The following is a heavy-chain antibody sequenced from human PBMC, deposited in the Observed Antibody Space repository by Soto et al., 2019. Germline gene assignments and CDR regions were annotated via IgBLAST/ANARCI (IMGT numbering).Heavy chain of an antibody. V-gene: IGHV1-3*01. CDR2: INAGNGNT. J-gene: IGHJ5*02. D-gene: IGHD3-10*01. Sequence: QVQLVQSGAEVKKPGASVKVSCKASGYTFTSYAMHWVRRAPGQRLEWMGWINAGNGNTKYSQKFQGRVTITRDTSASTAYMELSSLRSEDTAVYYCARDRGDTMVRGVIQNWFDPWGQGTLVTVSS. CDR1: GYTFTSYA. CDR3: ARDRGDTMVRGVIQNWFDP.